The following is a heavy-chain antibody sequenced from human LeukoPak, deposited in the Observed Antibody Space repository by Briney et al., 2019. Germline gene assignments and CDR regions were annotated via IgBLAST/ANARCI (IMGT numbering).Heavy chain of an antibody. J-gene: IGHJ6*03. CDR3: ASFNWNSLYYYYHIDV. CDR1: GITFSSYT. Sequence: GGSLRLSCAGSGITFSSYTMNWVRQAPGKGLEWVAFISCSSSDIYYADSVKGRFTISRDNAKNSLYLQMNSLRAEDTAVYYCASFNWNSLYYYYHIDVWGKGTTVTVSS. V-gene: IGHV3-21*01. CDR2: ISCSSSDI. D-gene: IGHD1-7*01.